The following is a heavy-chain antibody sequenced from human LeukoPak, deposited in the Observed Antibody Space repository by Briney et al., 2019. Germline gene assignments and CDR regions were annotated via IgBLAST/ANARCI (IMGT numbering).Heavy chain of an antibody. D-gene: IGHD2-2*03. V-gene: IGHV4-39*07. CDR1: GGSISSSSYY. CDR3: ARLTPVDIVVVPAGWFDP. Sequence: SETLSLTCTVSGGSISSSSYYWGWIRQPPGKGLEWIGSIYYSGSTYYNPSLKSRVTISVDTSKNQFSLKLSSVTAADTAVYYCARLTPVDIVVVPAGWFDPWGQGTLVTVSS. J-gene: IGHJ5*02. CDR2: IYYSGST.